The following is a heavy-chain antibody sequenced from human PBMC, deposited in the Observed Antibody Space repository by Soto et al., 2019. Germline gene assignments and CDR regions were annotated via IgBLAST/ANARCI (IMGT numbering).Heavy chain of an antibody. D-gene: IGHD6-19*01. J-gene: IGHJ4*02. CDR3: SHIVVAGLGYYFDY. Sequence: QITLKESGPTLVKPTQTLTLTCTFSGFSLSTTRVAVGWIRQPPGKALEWLALIYWDDDKRYSPFLKSRLTIPKNTSKNQVALTMTNLDPVDTAPYYCSHIVVAGLGYYFDYWGQGTLVTVSS. V-gene: IGHV2-5*02. CDR2: IYWDDDK. CDR1: GFSLSTTRVA.